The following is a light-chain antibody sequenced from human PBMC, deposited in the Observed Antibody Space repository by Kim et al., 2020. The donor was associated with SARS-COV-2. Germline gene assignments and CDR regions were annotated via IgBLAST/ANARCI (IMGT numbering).Light chain of an antibody. CDR3: QQSYTTPRT. CDR2: AAS. V-gene: IGKV1-39*01. J-gene: IGKJ1*01. Sequence: ASVGGRVASACRASQSINTYLNWYQQKPGKAPKLLIFAASSLQSEVPSRFSGSGSGTDFTLTISSLQIEDFATYYCQQSYTTPRTFGQGTKVDIK. CDR1: QSINTY.